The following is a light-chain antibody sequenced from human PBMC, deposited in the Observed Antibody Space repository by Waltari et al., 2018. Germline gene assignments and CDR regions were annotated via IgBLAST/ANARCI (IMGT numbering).Light chain of an antibody. CDR2: YAN. CDR1: QGISSY. Sequence: IQMSQSPSSLSASVGDRVTTTCRASQGISSYLNWYQQKPGKAPKLLIYYANSLASGVPSRFSGSGSGTEFTLTISSLQPEDFATYYCQQGNSYPFTFGPGTKLDIK. J-gene: IGKJ3*01. V-gene: IGKV1-13*02. CDR3: QQGNSYPFT.